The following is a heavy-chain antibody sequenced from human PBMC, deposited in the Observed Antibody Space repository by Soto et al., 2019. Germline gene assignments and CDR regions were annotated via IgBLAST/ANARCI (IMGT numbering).Heavy chain of an antibody. J-gene: IGHJ6*02. CDR3: ARDLIEGIAVAVHSYYYGMDV. V-gene: IGHV3-74*01. Sequence: HPGGSLRLSCAASGVNFSSHWMQWVRQATGKGLVWVSRINSDGSSTSYADSVKGRFTISRDNAKNTLYLQMNSLRAEDTAVYYCARDLIEGIAVAVHSYYYGMDVWGQGTTVTVS. D-gene: IGHD6-19*01. CDR1: GVNFSSHW. CDR2: INSDGSST.